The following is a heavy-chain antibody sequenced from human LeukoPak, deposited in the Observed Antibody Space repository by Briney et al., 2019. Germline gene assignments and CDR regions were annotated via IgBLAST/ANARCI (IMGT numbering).Heavy chain of an antibody. D-gene: IGHD3-22*01. CDR2: IYYSGST. V-gene: IGHV4-39*07. CDR1: GGSISGSSYF. CDR3: ARGGVRGGHYYDSSYYFGY. J-gene: IGHJ4*02. Sequence: SETLSLTCTVSGGSISGSSYFWGWIRQPPGKGLEWIGSIYYSGSTYYNPSLKSRVTISVDRSKNQFSLKLSSVTAADTAVYYCARGGVRGGHYYDSSYYFGYWGQGTLVTVSS.